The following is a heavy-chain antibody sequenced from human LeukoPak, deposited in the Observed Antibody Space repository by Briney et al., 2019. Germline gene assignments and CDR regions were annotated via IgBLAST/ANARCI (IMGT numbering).Heavy chain of an antibody. CDR1: GFTFSNYA. V-gene: IGHV3-23*01. J-gene: IGHJ1*01. CDR2: ISGSGGST. Sequence: GGSLRLSCAASGFTFSNYAMNWVRQVPGKGLEWVSGISGSGGSTYYADSMKGRFTISRDNSKNTLFVQMNSLRAEDTAVYYCAKGSARDYYDSTGSKSEYFQHWGQGTLVTVSS. CDR3: AKGSARDYYDSTGSKSEYFQH. D-gene: IGHD3-22*01.